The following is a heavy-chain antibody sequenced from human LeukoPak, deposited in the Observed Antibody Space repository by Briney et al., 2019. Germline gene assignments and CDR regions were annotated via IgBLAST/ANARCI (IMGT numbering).Heavy chain of an antibody. J-gene: IGHJ5*02. CDR2: MNPNSGNT. Sequence: EASVKVSCKASGYTFTSYDINWVRQATGQGLEWMGWMNPNSGNTGYAQKFQGRATMTRNTSISTAYMELSSLRSEDTAVYYCARGAFLVVAGPEPFDPWGQGTLVTVSS. CDR3: ARGAFLVVAGPEPFDP. CDR1: GYTFTSYD. D-gene: IGHD3-22*01. V-gene: IGHV1-8*01.